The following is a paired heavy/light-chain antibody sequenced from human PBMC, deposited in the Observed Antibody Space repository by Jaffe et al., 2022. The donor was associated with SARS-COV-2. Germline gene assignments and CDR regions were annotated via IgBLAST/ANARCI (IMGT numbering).Heavy chain of an antibody. D-gene: IGHD6-13*01. Sequence: QVQLVQSGAEVKQPGASVKVSCKASGYTFARYYVHWVRQAPGQGLEWMGIINPSGGGTIYAPKFQDRVTMTIDTSTNTASMELSSLRSEDTAIFFCARGSSWYVQYFDSWGQGTLVIVSS. CDR1: GYTFARYY. J-gene: IGHJ4*02. CDR2: INPSGGGT. V-gene: IGHV1-46*01. CDR3: ARGSSWYVQYFDS.
Light chain of an antibody. CDR2: GAS. CDR3: QQYGSSPNT. J-gene: IGKJ1*01. CDR1: QSVSNNY. V-gene: IGKV3-20*01. Sequence: EIVLTQSPGTLSLSPGERATLSCRASQSVSNNYLAWYQQKPGQAPRLLIYGASSRATDIPDRFSGSGSATDFALTITRLEPEDFAVYYCQQYGSSPNTFGQGTKVEI.